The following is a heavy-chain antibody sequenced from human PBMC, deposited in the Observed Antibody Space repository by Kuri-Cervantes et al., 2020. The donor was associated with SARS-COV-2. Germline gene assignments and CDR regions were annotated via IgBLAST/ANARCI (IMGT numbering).Heavy chain of an antibody. V-gene: IGHV3-33*08. J-gene: IGHJ4*02. Sequence: GESLKISCAASGFTFSSYGMHWVRQAPGKGLEWVAVIWYDGSNKYYADSVKGRFTISRDNAKNSLYLQMNSLRAEDTAVYYCARKGAGYWGQGTLVTVSS. CDR3: ARKGAGY. D-gene: IGHD6-19*01. CDR2: IWYDGSNK. CDR1: GFTFSSYG.